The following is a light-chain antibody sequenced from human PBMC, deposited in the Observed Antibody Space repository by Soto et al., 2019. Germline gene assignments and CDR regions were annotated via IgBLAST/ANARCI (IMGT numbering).Light chain of an antibody. V-gene: IGLV3-1*01. CDR1: KLGDKY. CDR3: LAWDSSTGV. J-gene: IGLJ1*01. CDR2: QDS. Sequence: SSELTQPPSVSVSPGQTASITCSGDKLGDKYACWYQQKPGQSPVLVIYQDSKRPSGIPERFSGSNSGNTATLTISGTQAMDEADYYCLAWDSSTGVFGTGTKLTVL.